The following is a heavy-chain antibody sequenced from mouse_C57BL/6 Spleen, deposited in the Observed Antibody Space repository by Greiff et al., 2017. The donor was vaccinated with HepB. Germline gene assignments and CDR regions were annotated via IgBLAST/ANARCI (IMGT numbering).Heavy chain of an antibody. CDR3: ARRSNYSYAMDY. J-gene: IGHJ4*01. CDR2: ISSGGSYT. Sequence: DVMLVESGGDLVKPGGSLKLSCAASGFTFSSYGMSWVRQTPDKRLEWVATISSGGSYTYYPDSVKGRFTISRDNTKNTLYLQMSSLKAEDTAMYYCARRSNYSYAMDYWGQGTSVTVSS. CDR1: GFTFSSYG. D-gene: IGHD2-5*01. V-gene: IGHV5-6*02.